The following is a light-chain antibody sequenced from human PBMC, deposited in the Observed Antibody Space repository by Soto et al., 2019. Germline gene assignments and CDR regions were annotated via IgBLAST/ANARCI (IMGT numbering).Light chain of an antibody. V-gene: IGKV1-39*01. CDR2: GAF. CDR1: RNINTY. J-gene: IGKJ3*01. Sequence: DIQMAQSPSSLSASVGDTITITCRASRNINTYLNWYQQKPGKAPKLLIFGAFSLQSGVPSRFSGNGSRTDFTLTINSLPHEDCATYCCQHSSAAPFTFGPGTKVDIK. CDR3: QHSSAAPFT.